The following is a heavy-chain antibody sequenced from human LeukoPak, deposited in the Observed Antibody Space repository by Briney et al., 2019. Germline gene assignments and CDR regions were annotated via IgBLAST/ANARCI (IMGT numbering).Heavy chain of an antibody. D-gene: IGHD6-13*01. V-gene: IGHV1-2*02. J-gene: IGHJ4*02. CDR1: GYTFTGYF. CDR2: INPNSGGT. Sequence: ASVKVSCKASGYTFTGYFMHWVRQAPGQGLEWMGWINPNSGGTNYAQKFQGRVTMARDTSISTAYMELSMLRSDDTAVYYCARALPAAGPTFDYWGQGTLVTVSS. CDR3: ARALPAAGPTFDY.